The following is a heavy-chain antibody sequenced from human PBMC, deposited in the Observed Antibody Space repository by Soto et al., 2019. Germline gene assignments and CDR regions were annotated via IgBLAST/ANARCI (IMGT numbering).Heavy chain of an antibody. Sequence: LRLSCAASGFTFSSYWMHWVRQAPGKGLVWVSRINSDGSSTSYADSVKGRFTISRDNSKNTLYLQMNSLRAEDTAVYYCARDYLVVPHRVIDYWGQGTLVTVSS. V-gene: IGHV3-74*01. CDR2: INSDGSST. CDR1: GFTFSSYW. D-gene: IGHD2-2*01. CDR3: ARDYLVVPHRVIDY. J-gene: IGHJ4*02.